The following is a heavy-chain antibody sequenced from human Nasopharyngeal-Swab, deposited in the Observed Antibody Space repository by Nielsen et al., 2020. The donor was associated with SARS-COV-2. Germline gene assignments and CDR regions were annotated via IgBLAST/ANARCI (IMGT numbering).Heavy chain of an antibody. V-gene: IGHV1-18*04. CDR1: GYTFTGYY. Sequence: ASVKVSCKASGYTFTGYYMHWVRQAPGQGLEWMGWISAYNGNTNYAQKLQGRVTMTTDTSTSTAYMELRSLRSDDTAVYYCARAEVDDDAFDIWGQGTMVTVSS. CDR2: ISAYNGNT. CDR3: ARAEVDDDAFDI. J-gene: IGHJ3*02. D-gene: IGHD2-15*01.